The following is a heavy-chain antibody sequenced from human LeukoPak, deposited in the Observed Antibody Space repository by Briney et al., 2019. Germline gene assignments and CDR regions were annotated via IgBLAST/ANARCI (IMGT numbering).Heavy chain of an antibody. CDR3: AKDNGDIVVVPAATYFDY. CDR1: GFTFDDYA. D-gene: IGHD2-2*01. V-gene: IGHV3-9*01. Sequence: GGSLRLSCAAPGFTFDDYAMHWVRQAPGKGLEWVSGISWNSGSIGYADSVKGRFTISRDNAKNSLYLQMNSLRAEDTALYYCAKDNGDIVVVPAATYFDYWGQGTLVTVSS. J-gene: IGHJ4*02. CDR2: ISWNSGSI.